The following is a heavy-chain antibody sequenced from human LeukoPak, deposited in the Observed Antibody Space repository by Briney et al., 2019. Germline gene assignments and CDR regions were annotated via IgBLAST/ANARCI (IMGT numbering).Heavy chain of an antibody. CDR3: ARRDFYGNSQP. CDR2: IYTSGST. CDR1: GGSISSYY. J-gene: IGHJ5*02. Sequence: SETLSLTCTVSGGSISSYYWSWIRQPPGKGLEWIGYIYTSGSTNYNPSLKSRVTISVDTSKNQFSLKLSSVTAADTAVYYCARRDFYGNSQPWGQGTLVTVSS. D-gene: IGHD3-3*01. V-gene: IGHV4-4*09.